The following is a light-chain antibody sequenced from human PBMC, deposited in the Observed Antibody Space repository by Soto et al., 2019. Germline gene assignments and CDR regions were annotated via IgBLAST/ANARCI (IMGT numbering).Light chain of an antibody. J-gene: IGKJ3*01. CDR1: QSVSSRF. Sequence: EIVLTQSPGTLSLPPGEVATLSCRASQSVSSRFLAWYQHRSGQAPRLLIYGASSRAAGIPDRFRGSGSGTDFSLIIAGLLPEDFAVYYCLQYGTLPLTFVPGTKVEI. CDR2: GAS. V-gene: IGKV3-20*01. CDR3: LQYGTLPLT.